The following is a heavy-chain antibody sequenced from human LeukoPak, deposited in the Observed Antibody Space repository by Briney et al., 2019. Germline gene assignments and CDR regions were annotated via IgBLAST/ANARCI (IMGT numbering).Heavy chain of an antibody. Sequence: PGGSLRLSCAASGFTFSNAWMSWVRQAPGKGLEWVGRIKSKTDGGTTDYAAPVKGRFTISRGDSKNTLYLQMNSLKTEDTAVYYCTTDLQVVVITKPPQDYWGQGTLVTVSS. CDR1: GFTFSNAW. D-gene: IGHD3-22*01. V-gene: IGHV3-15*01. CDR3: TTDLQVVVITKPPQDY. CDR2: IKSKTDGGTT. J-gene: IGHJ4*02.